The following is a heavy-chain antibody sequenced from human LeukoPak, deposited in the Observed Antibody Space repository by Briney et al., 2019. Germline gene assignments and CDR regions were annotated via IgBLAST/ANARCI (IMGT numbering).Heavy chain of an antibody. CDR2: MNPNTANT. D-gene: IGHD6-19*01. J-gene: IGHJ5*02. CDR3: ARGIAVAMSWFDP. Sequence: ASVKVSCKASGYTFTSYDTNWVRQAPGQGLEWMGWMNPNTANTGYAQKFQGRVTITRNTSISTSYMELNSLRSEDMAVYYCARGIAVAMSWFDPWGQGTLVTVSS. CDR1: GYTFTSYD. V-gene: IGHV1-8*01.